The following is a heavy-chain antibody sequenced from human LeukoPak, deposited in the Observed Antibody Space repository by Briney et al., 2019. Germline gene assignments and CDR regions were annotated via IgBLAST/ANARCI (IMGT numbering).Heavy chain of an antibody. D-gene: IGHD6-13*01. CDR3: ARESIAAAGTGGYYFDY. V-gene: IGHV3-7*01. CDR2: IKQDGSEK. Sequence: NPGGSLRLSCAASGFTFSSYWMSWVRQAPGKGLEWVANIKQDGSEKYYVDSVKGRFTISRDNAKNSLYLQMNSLRAEDTAVYYCARESIAAAGTGGYYFDYWGQGTLVTVSS. J-gene: IGHJ4*02. CDR1: GFTFSSYW.